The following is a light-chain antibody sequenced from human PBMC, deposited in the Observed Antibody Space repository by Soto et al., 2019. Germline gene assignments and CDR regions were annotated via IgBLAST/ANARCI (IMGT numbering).Light chain of an antibody. V-gene: IGLV2-14*01. CDR1: SSDVGGFNY. Sequence: QYALTQPASVSGSPGQSNTISCTGASSDVGGFNYVSWYKQHPDKAPKLIIYVVSNRPSGVSNSFSGYKSGNTASLPISGLQAEDEAYYFCSSYTSSDTHYVFGTGTKLTVL. CDR2: VVS. J-gene: IGLJ1*01. CDR3: SSYTSSDTHYV.